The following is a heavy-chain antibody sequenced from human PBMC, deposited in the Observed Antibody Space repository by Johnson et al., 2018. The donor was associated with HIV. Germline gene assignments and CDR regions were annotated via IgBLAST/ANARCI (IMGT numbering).Heavy chain of an antibody. D-gene: IGHD3-10*01. CDR1: GFTLSSYG. J-gene: IGHJ3*02. V-gene: IGHV3-30*02. CDR3: AKDQYGSGSYDKGNAFDI. Sequence: QVKLVESGGGVVQPGGSLRLSCVASGFTLSSYGMHWVRQAPGKGLEWVSFIRYAGSNKYYADSVKGRFTISRDISKNTLYLQMNSLRAEDTAVYYCAKDQYGSGSYDKGNAFDIWGQGTMVTVSS. CDR2: IRYAGSNK.